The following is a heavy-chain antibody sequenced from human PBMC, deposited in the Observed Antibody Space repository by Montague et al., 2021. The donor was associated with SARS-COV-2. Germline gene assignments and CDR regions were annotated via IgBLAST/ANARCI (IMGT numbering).Heavy chain of an antibody. D-gene: IGHD3-16*01. CDR2: IFHSGTT. J-gene: IGHJ4*02. CDR1: GASISSGGYY. V-gene: IGHV4-31*03. CDR3: ASFMIQAVPNY. Sequence: TLSLICTVSGASISSGGYYWGWIRQHPGKGLEWIGYIFHSGTTYYSPSLESRVTMSVDTSENQFSLKLASVTAADTAVYYCASFMIQAVPNYWGQGTLVTVSS.